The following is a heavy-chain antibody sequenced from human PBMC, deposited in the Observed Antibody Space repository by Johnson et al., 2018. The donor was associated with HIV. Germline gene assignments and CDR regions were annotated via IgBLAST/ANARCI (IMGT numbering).Heavy chain of an antibody. Sequence: VQLVESGGGLVQPGGSLRLSCAASGFTFSSYDMHWVRQVTGKGLEWVSAIGTAGDTYYPGSVKGRFTISRENAKNSLYLQMNSLRAGDPAVYYCARGPPLQWELRGNAFDIWGQGTMVTVSS. J-gene: IGHJ3*02. D-gene: IGHD1-26*01. CDR1: GFTFSSYD. CDR2: IGTAGDT. CDR3: ARGPPLQWELRGNAFDI. V-gene: IGHV3-13*01.